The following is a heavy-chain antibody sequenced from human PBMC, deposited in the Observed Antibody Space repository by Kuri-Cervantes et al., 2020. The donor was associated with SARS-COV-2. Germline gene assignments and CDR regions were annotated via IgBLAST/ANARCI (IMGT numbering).Heavy chain of an antibody. CDR3: ARISSGSVLRFLEWSAEDAFDI. V-gene: IGHV1-2*02. D-gene: IGHD3-3*01. Sequence: ASVKVSCKASGYTFTGYYMHWVRQAPGQGLEWMGWINPNSGGTNYAQKFQGRVTMTRDTSISTAYMELSRLRSDDTVVYYCARISSGSVLRFLEWSAEDAFDIWGQGTMVTVSS. J-gene: IGHJ3*02. CDR1: GYTFTGYY. CDR2: INPNSGGT.